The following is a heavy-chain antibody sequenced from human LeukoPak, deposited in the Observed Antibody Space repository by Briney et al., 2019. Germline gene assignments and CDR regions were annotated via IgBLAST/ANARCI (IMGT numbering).Heavy chain of an antibody. V-gene: IGHV4-59*08. CDR1: GGSIRSYY. J-gene: IGHJ3*02. CDR2: IHYSEST. CDR3: ASRSGSFSDALDI. Sequence: SETLSLTCTVSGGSIRSYYWGWIRQPPGKGLEWIGYIHYSESTKYNPSLKSRVTMSVDTSKNQFSLKLSSVTAADTAVYYCASRSGSFSDALDIWGQGTLVAVSS. D-gene: IGHD3-10*01.